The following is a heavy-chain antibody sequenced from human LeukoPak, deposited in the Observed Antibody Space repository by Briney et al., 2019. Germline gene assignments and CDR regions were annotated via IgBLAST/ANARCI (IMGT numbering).Heavy chain of an antibody. D-gene: IGHD5-18*01. CDR2: IYYSGST. J-gene: IGHJ4*02. CDR3: ARAAWIQNYFDY. CDR1: GGSISSYY. Sequence: SETLSLTCTVSGGSISSYYRSWIRQPPGKGLEWIGYIYYSGSTNYNPSLKSRVTISVDTSKNQFSLKLSSVTAADTAVYYCARAAWIQNYFDYWGQGTLVTVSS. V-gene: IGHV4-59*01.